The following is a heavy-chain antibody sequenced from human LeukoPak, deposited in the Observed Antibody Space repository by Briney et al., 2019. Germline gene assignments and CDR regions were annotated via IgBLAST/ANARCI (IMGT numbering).Heavy chain of an antibody. CDR3: ARDSRYYYDSSGYYSIDYYGMDV. CDR1: GFTLSDYY. CDR2: ISSSGSTI. Sequence: GGSLRLSCAASGFTLSDYYMSWIRQAPGKGLEWVSYISSSGSTIYYADSVKGRFTISRDNAKNSLYLQMNSLRAEDTAVYYCARDSRYYYDSSGYYSIDYYGMDVWGQGTTVTVSS. V-gene: IGHV3-11*01. J-gene: IGHJ6*02. D-gene: IGHD3-22*01.